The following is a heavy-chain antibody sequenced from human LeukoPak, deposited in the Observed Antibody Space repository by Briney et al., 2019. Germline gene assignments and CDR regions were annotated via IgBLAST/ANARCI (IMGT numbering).Heavy chain of an antibody. D-gene: IGHD1-7*01. CDR3: ARGRNWNYIPNWFDP. J-gene: IGHJ5*02. Sequence: GGSLRLSCAASGFTFSSYWMSWVRQAPGKGLEWVANIKQDGSEKYYVASAKGRFTISRDHAKNSLYLQMNSLRAEDTAVYYCARGRNWNYIPNWFDPWGQGTLVTVS. V-gene: IGHV3-7*01. CDR1: GFTFSSYW. CDR2: IKQDGSEK.